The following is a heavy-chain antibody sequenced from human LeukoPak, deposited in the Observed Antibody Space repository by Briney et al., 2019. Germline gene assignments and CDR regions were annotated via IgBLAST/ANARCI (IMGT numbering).Heavy chain of an antibody. V-gene: IGHV4-34*01. J-gene: IGHJ4*02. CDR3: ARDPTTVVTLPYYFDD. Sequence: SETLSLTCAVSGGSFICSHWNWIRQPPGKGLEWIGEISHSGNTNYNPSLKSRVTISVDTSKNQFSLKLRSVTAADTAVYYCARDPTTVVTLPYYFDDWGQGTLVTVSS. D-gene: IGHD4-23*01. CDR2: ISHSGNT. CDR1: GGSFICSH.